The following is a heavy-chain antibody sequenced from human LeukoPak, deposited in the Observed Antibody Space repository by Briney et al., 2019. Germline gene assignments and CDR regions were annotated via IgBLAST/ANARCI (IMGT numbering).Heavy chain of an antibody. Sequence: SETLSLTCTVSGGCIAGSSYYWVWIRQPPGNGLEWIGTIYYSGSTYYYPSLKSRVTISVDTSKNQFSLRLSSVTAADTAVYYCAREVDAAAAYNWFDPWGQGTLVTVSS. J-gene: IGHJ5*02. V-gene: IGHV4-39*07. CDR1: GGCIAGSSYY. CDR3: AREVDAAAAYNWFDP. CDR2: IYYSGST. D-gene: IGHD2-2*01.